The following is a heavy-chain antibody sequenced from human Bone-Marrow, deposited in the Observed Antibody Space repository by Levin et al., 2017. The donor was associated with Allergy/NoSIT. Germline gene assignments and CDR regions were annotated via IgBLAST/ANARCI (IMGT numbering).Heavy chain of an antibody. CDR2: ITNSSSYI. CDR3: ARDLSRETASGWQKRYFDY. D-gene: IGHD6-19*01. CDR1: GFTFSYYS. Sequence: AGGSLRLSCAASGFTFSYYSMNWVRQAPGKGLEWVSSITNSSSYIYYADPVKGRFIISRDNAKNSLYLQMNSLRAEDTAVYYCARDLSRETASGWQKRYFDYWGQGTLVTVSS. V-gene: IGHV3-21*01. J-gene: IGHJ4*02.